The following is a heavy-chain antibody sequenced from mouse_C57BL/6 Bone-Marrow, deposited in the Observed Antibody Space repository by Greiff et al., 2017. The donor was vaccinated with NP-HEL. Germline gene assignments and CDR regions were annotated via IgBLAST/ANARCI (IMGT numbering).Heavy chain of an antibody. CDR1: GYTFTSYW. CDR3: ARYGTGPYYFDY. J-gene: IGHJ2*01. D-gene: IGHD4-1*01. Sequence: VHLPQPGAERGKPGASVKLSCKASGYTFTSYWMHWVKQRPGRGLEWIGRIDPNSGGTKYNEKFKSKATLTVDKPSSTAYMQLSSLTSEDSAVYYCARYGTGPYYFDYWGQGTTLTVSS. V-gene: IGHV1-72*01. CDR2: IDPNSGGT.